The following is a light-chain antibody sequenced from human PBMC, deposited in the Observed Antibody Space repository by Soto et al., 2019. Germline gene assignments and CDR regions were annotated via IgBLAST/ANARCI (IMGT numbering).Light chain of an antibody. Sequence: EIVMTQSPGTLSVSPGERATLSCRASQGVGSNLAWYQQRPGQAPRLLIYAASTRATDIPARFTGRGSGTEFTLTISSLQFEDFAVYLCQQYNNWPLYTFGQGTKLEI. CDR2: AAS. CDR3: QQYNNWPLYT. CDR1: QGVGSN. J-gene: IGKJ2*01. V-gene: IGKV3-15*01.